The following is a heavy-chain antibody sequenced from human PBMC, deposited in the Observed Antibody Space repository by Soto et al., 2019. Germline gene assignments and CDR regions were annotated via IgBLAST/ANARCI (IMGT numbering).Heavy chain of an antibody. J-gene: IGHJ4*02. D-gene: IGHD3-16*01. Sequence: QVQLRESGPGLVKASETLSLTCTVSGGSISGYHWSWIRQSPGKGLEWIGYIYPSGSTDYNPALKSPVTISADTSKNQVFLKMSPVTASDTAVYYCARGLGTAVFDYWGQGTLVTVSS. CDR3: ARGLGTAVFDY. CDR1: GGSISGYH. V-gene: IGHV4-4*08. CDR2: IYPSGST.